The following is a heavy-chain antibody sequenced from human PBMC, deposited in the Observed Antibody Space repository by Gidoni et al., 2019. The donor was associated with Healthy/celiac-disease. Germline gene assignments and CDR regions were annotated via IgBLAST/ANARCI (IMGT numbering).Heavy chain of an antibody. Sequence: EVQLLESGGGLVQPGGSLRLSCAASGFTFSSYAMSWVLQAPRKGLEWVSAIGGSGGSTYYADSVKGRFTISRDNSKNTLYLQMNSLRAEDTAVYYCAKRGQYDSSGNDYWGQGTLVTVSS. CDR3: AKRGQYDSSGNDY. J-gene: IGHJ4*02. D-gene: IGHD3-22*01. CDR1: GFTFSSYA. CDR2: IGGSGGST. V-gene: IGHV3-23*01.